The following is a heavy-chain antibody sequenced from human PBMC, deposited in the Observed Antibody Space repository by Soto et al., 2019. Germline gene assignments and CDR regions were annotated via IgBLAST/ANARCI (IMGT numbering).Heavy chain of an antibody. CDR1: GFTFSSYA. J-gene: IGHJ4*02. CDR3: AKRRGAGGHFDY. Sequence: DVQSLESGGGLVQPEGSLRLSCAASGFTFSSYAMGWVRQGPGKGLEWVAVVSIGGSTHYADSVRGRFTISRDNSKNTLSLQMNSLTAEDTAVSFCAKRRGAGGHFDYWGQGALVTVSS. CDR2: VSIGGST. V-gene: IGHV3-23*01. D-gene: IGHD2-15*01.